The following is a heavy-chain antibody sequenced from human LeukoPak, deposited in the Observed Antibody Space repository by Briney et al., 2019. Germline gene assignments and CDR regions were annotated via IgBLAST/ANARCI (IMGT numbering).Heavy chain of an antibody. CDR2: ISSSSSYI. J-gene: IGHJ4*02. CDR3: ARDLSGVTGYTYGRGIDY. V-gene: IGHV3-21*01. Sequence: PGGSLRLSCAASGFTFSSYSMNWVRQAPGKGLEWVSSISSSSSYIYYADSVKGRFTISRDNAKNSVDLQMNSLRVEDTAVYYCARDLSGVTGYTYGRGIDYWGQGTLVTVSS. CDR1: GFTFSSYS. D-gene: IGHD5-18*01.